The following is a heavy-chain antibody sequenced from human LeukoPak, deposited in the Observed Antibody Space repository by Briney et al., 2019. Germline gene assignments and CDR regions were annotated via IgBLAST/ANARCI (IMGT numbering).Heavy chain of an antibody. V-gene: IGHV4-34*01. CDR3: ASSEGVVVAAFKPYFDY. Sequence: SETLSLTCAVYGGSFSGYYWSWIRQPPGKGLEWIGEINHSGSTNYNPSLKSRVTISVDTSKNQFSLKLSSVTAADTAVYYCASSEGVVVAAFKPYFDYRGQGTLVTVSS. J-gene: IGHJ4*02. D-gene: IGHD2-15*01. CDR2: INHSGST. CDR1: GGSFSGYY.